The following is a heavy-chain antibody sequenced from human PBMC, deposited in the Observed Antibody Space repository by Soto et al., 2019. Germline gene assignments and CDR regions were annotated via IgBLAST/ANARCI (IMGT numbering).Heavy chain of an antibody. CDR3: TRDPGDRNGMIV. CDR2: IYSGGST. CDR1: GFTVSSDY. Sequence: EVQVVESGGGLVHPGGSLRLSCAASGFTVSSDYMNWVRQAPGKGLEWVSVIYSGGSTYYADSVKGRFTISRDNSKNTLYLPVNSLSAEDTAVYYCTRDPGDRNGMIVWGQGTTVTVSS. J-gene: IGHJ6*02. V-gene: IGHV3-66*01. D-gene: IGHD1-26*01.